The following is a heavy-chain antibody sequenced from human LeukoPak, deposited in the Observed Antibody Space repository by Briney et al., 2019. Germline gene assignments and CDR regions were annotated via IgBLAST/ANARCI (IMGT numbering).Heavy chain of an antibody. D-gene: IGHD2-2*01. J-gene: IGHJ5*02. CDR3: ARVKIDIVVVPAARGGWFDP. CDR1: GYTFINYG. V-gene: IGHV1-18*01. CDR2: ISAYNGNT. Sequence: ASMKVSCKASGYTFINYGFTWVRQAPGQGLEWMGWISAYNGNTNYLQKFQGRVTMTTDTSTNTAYMELRSLRSDDTAVYYCARVKIDIVVVPAARGGWFDPWGQGTLVTVSS.